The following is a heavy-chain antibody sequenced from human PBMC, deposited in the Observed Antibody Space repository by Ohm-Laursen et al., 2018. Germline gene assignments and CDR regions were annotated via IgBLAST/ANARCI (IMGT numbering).Heavy chain of an antibody. CDR2: IYSGGST. Sequence: SLRLSCSASGFTFSRYWMSWVRQAPGKGLEWVSVIYSGGSTYYADSVKGRFTISRDNSKNTLYLQMNSLRAEDTALYYCAKDKAAGSHAHWYFDLWGRGTLVTVSS. CDR1: GFTFSRYW. CDR3: AKDKAAGSHAHWYFDL. D-gene: IGHD6-13*01. V-gene: IGHV3-53*05. J-gene: IGHJ2*01.